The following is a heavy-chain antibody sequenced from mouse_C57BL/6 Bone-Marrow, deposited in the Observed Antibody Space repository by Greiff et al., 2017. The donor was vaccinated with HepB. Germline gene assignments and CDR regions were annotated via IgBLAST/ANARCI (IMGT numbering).Heavy chain of an antibody. CDR3: ARHTDYDGLWYFDV. Sequence: VKLVESGGDLVKPGGSLKLSCAASGFTFRSYGMSWVRQTPDKRLEWVATISSGGSYTYYPDSVKGRFTISRDNAKNTLYLQMSSLKSEDTAMYYCARHTDYDGLWYFDVWGTGTTVTVSS. CDR1: GFTFRSYG. V-gene: IGHV5-6*01. J-gene: IGHJ1*03. D-gene: IGHD2-4*01. CDR2: ISSGGSYT.